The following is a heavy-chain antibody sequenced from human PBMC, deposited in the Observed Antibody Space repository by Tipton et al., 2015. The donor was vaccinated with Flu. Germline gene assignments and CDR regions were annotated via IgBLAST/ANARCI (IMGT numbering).Heavy chain of an antibody. CDR1: GDSIASDYY. CDR2: IYHTGST. Sequence: TLSLTCSVSGDSIASDYYWGWIRQPPGKGLEWIGNIYHTGSTYYNPSLRSRVTILVDRSKNQFSLRLTSVTATDTAVYYCVRRDYSNYVSEPKNWFDTWGPGTLVTVSS. J-gene: IGHJ5*02. D-gene: IGHD4-11*01. CDR3: VRRDYSNYVSEPKNWFDT. V-gene: IGHV4-38-2*01.